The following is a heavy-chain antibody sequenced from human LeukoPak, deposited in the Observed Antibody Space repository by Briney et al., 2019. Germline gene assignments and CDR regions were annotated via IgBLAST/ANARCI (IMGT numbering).Heavy chain of an antibody. J-gene: IGHJ5*02. CDR3: AREPSGYSSSCCNWLDP. D-gene: IGHD6-13*01. Sequence: ASVKVSCKASGYTFTSYGISWVRQAPGQGLEWMGWISAYNGNTNYAQKLQGRVTMTTDTSTSTAYMELRSLRSDDTAVYYCAREPSGYSSSCCNWLDPWGQGTLVTVSS. V-gene: IGHV1-18*01. CDR2: ISAYNGNT. CDR1: GYTFTSYG.